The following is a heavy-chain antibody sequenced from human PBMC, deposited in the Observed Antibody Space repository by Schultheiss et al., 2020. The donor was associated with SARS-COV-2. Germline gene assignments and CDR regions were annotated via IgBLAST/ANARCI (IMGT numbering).Heavy chain of an antibody. V-gene: IGHV5-51*01. D-gene: IGHD6-6*01. CDR2: IYPGDSET. J-gene: IGHJ3*02. CDR1: GYSFTSYW. CDR3: ARYSSSGAFDI. Sequence: GGSLRLSCKGSGYSFTSYWIGWVRQMPGKGLEWMGIIYPGDSETRYNPSFQGQVTISADKSISTAYLQWSSLKASDTAMYYCARYSSSGAFDIWGQGTMVTVSS.